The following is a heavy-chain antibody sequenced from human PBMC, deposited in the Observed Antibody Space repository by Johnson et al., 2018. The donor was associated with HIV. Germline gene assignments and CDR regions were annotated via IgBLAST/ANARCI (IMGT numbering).Heavy chain of an antibody. CDR1: GFTFSNAW. J-gene: IGHJ3*02. D-gene: IGHD1-14*01. CDR3: ATRDPTHRPGVFDI. Sequence: VQLVESGGGVVQPGRSVRLSCVASGFTFSNAWMSWVRQAPGKGLEWVGRIKSKTDGGTTDYDAPVKGRFTISRDDSKNTLYLQMNSLRAEDTSVYYCATRDPTHRPGVFDIWCQGTMVTISS. CDR2: IKSKTDGGTT. V-gene: IGHV3-15*01.